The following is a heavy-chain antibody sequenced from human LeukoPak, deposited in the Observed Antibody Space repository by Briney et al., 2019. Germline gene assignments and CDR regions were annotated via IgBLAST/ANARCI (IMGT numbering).Heavy chain of an antibody. V-gene: IGHV3-23*01. D-gene: IGHD3-22*01. CDR3: SKTYDDDSSGHDSFDN. Sequence: AGGSLRLSCAASGFTFSSYAMSWVRQAPGKGLEWVSAISGSGSSTYYADSVKGRFTISRDNSKNTLYLQMNSLRAEDTAAYYYSKTYDDDSSGHDSFDNWGQGTMVTVSS. CDR2: ISGSGSST. CDR1: GFTFSSYA. J-gene: IGHJ3*02.